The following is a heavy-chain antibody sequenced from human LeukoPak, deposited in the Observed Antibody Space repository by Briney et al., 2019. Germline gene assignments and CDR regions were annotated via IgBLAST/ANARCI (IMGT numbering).Heavy chain of an antibody. CDR2: IYYSGST. V-gene: IGHV4-39*07. CDR3: AKPRRTGDAFDI. J-gene: IGHJ3*02. Sequence: RPSETLSLTCTVSGGSISSSSYYWGWIRQPPGKGLEWIGSIYYSGSTYYNPSLKSRVTISVDTSKNQFSLKLSSVTAADTAVYYCAKPRRTGDAFDIWGQGTMVTVSS. D-gene: IGHD3/OR15-3a*01. CDR1: GGSISSSSYY.